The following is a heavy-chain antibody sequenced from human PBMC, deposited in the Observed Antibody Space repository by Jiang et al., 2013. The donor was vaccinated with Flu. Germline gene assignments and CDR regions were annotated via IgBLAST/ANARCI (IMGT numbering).Heavy chain of an antibody. D-gene: IGHD3-16*01. CDR1: GDSIKNIAYY. J-gene: IGHJ3*02. Sequence: GSGLVKPSETLSLTCTVSGDSIKNIAYYWGWIRRPPGKRLEWIGSMFYSGNTYYSPSLKDRLSISVDTSKNQFSLRLNSVTAADTAVYFCARSMMIIGGGGELPSEMSFDIVGP. CDR2: MFYSGNT. CDR3: ARSMMIIGGGGELPSEMSFDI. V-gene: IGHV4-39*01.